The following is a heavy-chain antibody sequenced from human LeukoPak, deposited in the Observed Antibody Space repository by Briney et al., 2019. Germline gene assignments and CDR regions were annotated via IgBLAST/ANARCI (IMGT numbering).Heavy chain of an antibody. CDR2: IYHSGST. D-gene: IGHD2-2*01. CDR1: GGSISSGAYS. J-gene: IGHJ4*02. CDR3: ARGVGYCSSTSCLPPPYFDY. Sequence: SQTLSLTCAVSGGSISSGAYSWSWIRQPPGKGLEWIGYIYHSGSTYYNPSLKSRVTMSVDTSKNQFSLQLNSVTPEDTAVYYCARGVGYCSSTSCLPPPYFDYWGQGTLVTVSS. V-gene: IGHV4-30-4*07.